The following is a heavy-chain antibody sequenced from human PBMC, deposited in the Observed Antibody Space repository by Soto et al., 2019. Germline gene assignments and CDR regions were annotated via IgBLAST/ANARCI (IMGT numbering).Heavy chain of an antibody. CDR3: AKGRGGSGSLTPRVDF. Sequence: EVQLLESGGGLEQPGGSLRLSCAASGFTFNNYAMTWVRQAPGKGLEWVSAISGGGDTTSYADSVKCRFTVSRDGSKNTLYLQMSSLRAEDTALYYCAKGRGGSGSLTPRVDFWGQGTLVTVSS. CDR2: ISGGGDTT. CDR1: GFTFNNYA. J-gene: IGHJ4*02. D-gene: IGHD3-10*01. V-gene: IGHV3-23*01.